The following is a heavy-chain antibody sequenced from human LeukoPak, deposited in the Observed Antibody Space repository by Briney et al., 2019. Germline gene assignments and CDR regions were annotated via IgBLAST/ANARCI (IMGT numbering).Heavy chain of an antibody. V-gene: IGHV4-59*08. CDR3: AGTGSHYYDSSGYYIFDY. CDR1: GGSISSYY. J-gene: IGHJ4*02. Sequence: SETLSLTCTVSGGSISSYYWSWIRQPPGKGLEWIGYIYYSGSTNYNPSLKSRVTISVDTSKNQFPLMLSSVTAADTAVYYCAGTGSHYYDSSGYYIFDYWGQGTLVTVSS. D-gene: IGHD3-22*01. CDR2: IYYSGST.